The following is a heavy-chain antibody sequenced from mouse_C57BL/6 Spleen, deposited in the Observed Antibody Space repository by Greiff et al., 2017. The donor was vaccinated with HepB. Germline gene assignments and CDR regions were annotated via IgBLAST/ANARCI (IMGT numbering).Heavy chain of an antibody. Sequence: QVQLQQPGAELVKPGASVKLSCKASGYTFTSYWMRWVKQRPGQGLEWIGMIHPNSGSTNYNEKFKSKATLTVDKSSSTAYMQLSSLTSEDSAVYYCASRAIDWYFDVWGTGTTVTVSS. CDR3: ASRAIDWYFDV. V-gene: IGHV1-64*01. CDR1: GYTFTSYW. D-gene: IGHD3-1*01. CDR2: IHPNSGST. J-gene: IGHJ1*03.